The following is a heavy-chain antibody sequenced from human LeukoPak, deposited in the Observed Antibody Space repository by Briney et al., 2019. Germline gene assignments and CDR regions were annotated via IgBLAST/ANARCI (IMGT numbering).Heavy chain of an antibody. Sequence: GGSLRLSCAASGFTFSDYYMSWIRQAPGKGLEWVSYISSSSPYTNYADSVKGRFTISRDNARNSLYLQMNSLRAEDTAVYYCARDRYFYYYGMDAWGQGTTVTVSS. CDR2: ISSSSPYT. J-gene: IGHJ6*02. V-gene: IGHV3-11*05. CDR1: GFTFSDYY. CDR3: ARDRYFYYYGMDA.